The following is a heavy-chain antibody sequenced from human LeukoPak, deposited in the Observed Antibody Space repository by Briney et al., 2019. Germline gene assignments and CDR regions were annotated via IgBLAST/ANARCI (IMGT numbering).Heavy chain of an antibody. CDR3: ASRRAEDPNFVQYNWFDP. J-gene: IGHJ5*02. V-gene: IGHV4-59*08. Sequence: SETLSLTCTVSVGSISTYYWGWMRQPPGKGLEWIGNIYYTGSTNYNPSLKSRVTISLDTSKNQFSLNLSSVTAADTAVYYCASRRAEDPNFVQYNWFDPWGQGTLVTVS. CDR1: VGSISTYY. D-gene: IGHD1-1*01. CDR2: IYYTGST.